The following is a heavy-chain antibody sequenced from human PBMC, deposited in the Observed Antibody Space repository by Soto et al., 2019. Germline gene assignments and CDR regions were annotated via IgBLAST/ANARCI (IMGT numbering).Heavy chain of an antibody. J-gene: IGHJ4*02. Sequence: QLQLQESGPGLVKPSETLSLTCSVSGDSINSDNYYWGWIRQPPGKGLEWIGSIYYRGNTYYNPSIKTRVTISQDKSKSQFSLKLNSVTAADSAVYFCARLEGLATISYYFDYWGQGTLVTVSS. CDR3: ARLEGLATISYYFDY. CDR2: IYYRGNT. CDR1: GDSINSDNYY. D-gene: IGHD3-9*01. V-gene: IGHV4-39*01.